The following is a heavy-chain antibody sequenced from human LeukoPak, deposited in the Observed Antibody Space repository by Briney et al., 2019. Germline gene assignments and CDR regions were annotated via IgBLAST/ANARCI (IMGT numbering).Heavy chain of an antibody. D-gene: IGHD3-10*01. CDR2: ISGSGGGT. Sequence: QPGGSLRLSCAASGFTFSSYAMSWVRQAPGKGLEWVSAISGSGGGTYYADSVKGRFTISRDNSKNTLYLQMNSLRAEDTAVYYCAKAIMVRGGKYYFDYWGQGTLVTVSS. J-gene: IGHJ4*02. V-gene: IGHV3-23*01. CDR1: GFTFSSYA. CDR3: AKAIMVRGGKYYFDY.